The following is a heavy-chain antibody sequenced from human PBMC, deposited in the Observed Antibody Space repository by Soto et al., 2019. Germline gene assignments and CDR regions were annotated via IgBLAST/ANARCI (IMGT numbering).Heavy chain of an antibody. CDR3: ARDPYYDFWSGSSPATLMDV. V-gene: IGHV3-66*01. CDR2: LYSGGST. Sequence: GGSLRLSCAASRFTVSSNYMNWVRQAPGKGLEWVSVLYSGGSTYYADSVKGRFTISRDNSKNTLYLQMNSLRAEDTAVYYCARDPYYDFWSGSSPATLMDVWGKGTTVTVSS. D-gene: IGHD3-3*01. J-gene: IGHJ6*04. CDR1: RFTVSSNY.